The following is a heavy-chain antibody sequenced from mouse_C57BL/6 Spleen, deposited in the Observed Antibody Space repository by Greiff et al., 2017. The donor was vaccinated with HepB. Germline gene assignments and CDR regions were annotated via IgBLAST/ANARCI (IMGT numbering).Heavy chain of an antibody. CDR3: ARNYGSNHYYAMDY. Sequence: VQLQQPGAELVKPGASVKMSCKASGYTFTSYWITWVKQRPGQGLEWIGDIYPGSGSTNYNEKFKSKATLTVDTSSSTAYMQLSSLTSEDSAVYYCARNYGSNHYYAMDYWGQGTSVTVSS. CDR2: IYPGSGST. CDR1: GYTFTSYW. V-gene: IGHV1-55*01. D-gene: IGHD1-1*01. J-gene: IGHJ4*01.